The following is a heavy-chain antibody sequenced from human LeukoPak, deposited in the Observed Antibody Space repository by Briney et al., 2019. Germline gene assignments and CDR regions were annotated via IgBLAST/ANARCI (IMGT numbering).Heavy chain of an antibody. CDR2: ISYDGSNK. Sequence: PGGSLRLSCAASGFTFSSYAMHWVRQAPGKGLEWVAVISYDGSNKYHADSVKGRFTISRDNSKNTLYLQMNSLRAEDTAVYYCAKAAEMAEWDYYYYYMDVWGKGTTVTISS. CDR1: GFTFSSYA. CDR3: AKAAEMAEWDYYYYYMDV. V-gene: IGHV3-30*04. D-gene: IGHD5-24*01. J-gene: IGHJ6*03.